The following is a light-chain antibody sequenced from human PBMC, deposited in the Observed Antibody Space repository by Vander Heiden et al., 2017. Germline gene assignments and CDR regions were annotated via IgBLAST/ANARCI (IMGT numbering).Light chain of an antibody. CDR3: QQLNSYPHT. J-gene: IGKJ4*01. V-gene: IGKV1-9*01. CDR2: AAS. Sequence: DIHLTQSPSFLSASVGDRVPIPCRPSQGISSYLAWYQQKPGKAPKLLIYAASTLQSGVPSRFSGSGSGTEFTLTISSLQPEDFATYYCQQLNSYPHTFGGGTKVEIK. CDR1: QGISSY.